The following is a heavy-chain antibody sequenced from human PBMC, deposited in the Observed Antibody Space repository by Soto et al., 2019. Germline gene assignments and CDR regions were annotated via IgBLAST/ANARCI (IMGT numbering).Heavy chain of an antibody. V-gene: IGHV3-66*01. CDR2: TYSGGTT. Sequence: PGGSLRLSCAASGFTVSSNYMSWVRQAPGKGLEWVSVTYSGGTTYYADSVKGRFIISRDNSKNTLDLQMNSLRAEDTAVYYCAREFRTSGSRDAFDLWGQGTMVTV. D-gene: IGHD1-26*01. CDR3: AREFRTSGSRDAFDL. J-gene: IGHJ3*01. CDR1: GFTVSSNY.